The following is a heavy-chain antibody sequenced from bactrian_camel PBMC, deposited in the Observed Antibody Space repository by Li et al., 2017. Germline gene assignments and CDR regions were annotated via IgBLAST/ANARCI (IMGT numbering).Heavy chain of an antibody. CDR1: EYTASTNC. D-gene: IGHD2*01. V-gene: IGHV3S1*01. Sequence: HVQLVESGGGSVQAGGSLKLSCEFSEYTASTNCMTWFRQAPGKEREGVAAMYQGGAKTYYADSVKGRFTISQEDAVSGNEQPETGGHCHVLLCGRDAQWIYLKGGRVSVLGPGDPGHRL. CDR3: GRDAQWIYLKGGRVSV. CDR2: MYQGGAKT. J-gene: IGHJ4*01.